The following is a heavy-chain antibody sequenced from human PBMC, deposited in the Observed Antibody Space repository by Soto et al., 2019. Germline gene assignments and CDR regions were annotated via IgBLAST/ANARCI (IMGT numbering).Heavy chain of an antibody. CDR1: GGSISSSSYY. D-gene: IGHD4-17*01. CDR2: IYYSGST. CDR3: AGHDYGDYGWFAP. V-gene: IGHV4-39*01. J-gene: IGHJ5*02. Sequence: PSETLSLTCTVSGGSISSSSYYWGWIRQPPGKGLEWIGSIYYSGSTYYNPSLKSRVTISVDTSKNQFSLKLSSVTAADTAVYYCAGHDYGDYGWFAPWGQGTLVTVSS.